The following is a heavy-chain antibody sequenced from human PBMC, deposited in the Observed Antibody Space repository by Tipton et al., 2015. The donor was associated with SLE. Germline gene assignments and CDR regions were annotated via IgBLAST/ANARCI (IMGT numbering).Heavy chain of an antibody. CDR3: ARMGYYYYYMDV. J-gene: IGHJ6*03. Sequence: TLSLTCTVSGGSISSYYWGWIRQPPGKGLEWIGSFYYSGSTYYNPSLKSRVTMSVDTSKNQFSLKLSSVTAADTAVYYCARMGYYYYYMDVWGKGTTVTVSS. CDR1: GGSISSYY. CDR2: FYYSGST. V-gene: IGHV4-39*07.